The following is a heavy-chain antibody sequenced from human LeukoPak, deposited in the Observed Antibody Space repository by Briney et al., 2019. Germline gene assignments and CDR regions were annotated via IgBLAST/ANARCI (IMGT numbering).Heavy chain of an antibody. CDR1: GFTLISYA. CDR2: ISGSGCST. CDR3: AKGMGTTMIVVVNLDY. V-gene: IGHV3-23*01. Sequence: PGGSLSLPCAASGFTLISYAMRCVRQAPGKGLEWVSSISGSGCSTYYADSVKGRFTLPRDNSKNTLYLQMNSLRAEDTAVYYCAKGMGTTMIVVVNLDYWGQGTLVTVSS. D-gene: IGHD3-22*01. J-gene: IGHJ4*02.